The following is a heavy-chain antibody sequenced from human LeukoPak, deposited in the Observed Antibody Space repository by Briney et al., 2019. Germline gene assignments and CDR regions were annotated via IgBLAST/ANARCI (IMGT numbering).Heavy chain of an antibody. CDR2: ISYDGSNK. CDR1: GFTFSSYA. J-gene: IGHJ5*02. CDR3: ARGGRGDIVVVPAA. V-gene: IGHV3-30-3*01. D-gene: IGHD2-2*01. Sequence: PGGSLRLSCAASGFTFSSYAMSWVRQAPGKGLEWVAVISYDGSNKYYADSVKGRFTISRDNSKNTLYLQMNSLRAEDTAVYYCARGGRGDIVVVPAAWGQGTLVTVSS.